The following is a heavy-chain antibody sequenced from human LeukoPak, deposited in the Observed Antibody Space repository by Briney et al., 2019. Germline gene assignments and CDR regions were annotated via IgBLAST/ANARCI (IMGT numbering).Heavy chain of an antibody. CDR2: IYYSGST. J-gene: IGHJ4*02. Sequence: SETLSLTCTVSGGSFSSSSYYWGWIRQPPGKGLEWIGSIYYSGSTYYNPSLKSRVTISVDASKNQFSLKLCSVTAADTAVYCCARRGAERQWLVQYYFDYWGQGTLVTVSS. CDR1: GGSFSSSSYY. D-gene: IGHD6-19*01. CDR3: ARRGAERQWLVQYYFDY. V-gene: IGHV4-39*01.